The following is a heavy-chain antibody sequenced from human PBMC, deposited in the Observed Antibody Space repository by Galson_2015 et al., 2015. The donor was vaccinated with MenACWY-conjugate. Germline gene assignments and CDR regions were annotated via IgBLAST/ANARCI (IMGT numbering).Heavy chain of an antibody. CDR1: GFTFNSFP. D-gene: IGHD3-22*01. V-gene: IGHV3-23*01. CDR2: ASGGGGGT. CDR3: AKVPPYDSSGSDSDYFDY. Sequence: SLRLSCAASGFTFNSFPMPWVRQAPGKGLVWVSPASGGGGGTNHADSVTGRFPISRANSKNPLYLQRNSLKAEDTAIYYGAKVPPYDSSGSDSDYFDYWGQGTLVTVSS. J-gene: IGHJ4*02.